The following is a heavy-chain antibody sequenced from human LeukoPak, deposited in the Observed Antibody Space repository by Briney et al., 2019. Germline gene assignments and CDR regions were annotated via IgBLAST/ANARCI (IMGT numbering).Heavy chain of an antibody. V-gene: IGHV3-21*01. CDR2: ISSSSSYI. D-gene: IGHD6-6*01. CDR3: VSLGYSSSSVRY. CDR1: GFTFSSYS. J-gene: IGHJ4*02. Sequence: GGSLRLSCAASGFTFSSYSMNWVRQAPGKGLEWVSSISSSSSYIYYADSVKGRFTVSRDNSKNTLYLQINSLRAEDTAVYFCVSLGYSSSSVRYWGQGTLVTVSS.